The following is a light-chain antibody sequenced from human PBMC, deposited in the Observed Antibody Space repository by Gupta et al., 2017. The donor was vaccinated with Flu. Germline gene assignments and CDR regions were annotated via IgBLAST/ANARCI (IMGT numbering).Light chain of an antibody. CDR2: DGS. CDR1: QNVDGF. Sequence: ERATLSCRASQNVDGFLAWYQQKPGQAPRLLIYDGSNRAAGIPASFSGSGSGTEFTLTISSLEPEDFAVYYCQQRRNWPPLTFGGGTKVEIK. V-gene: IGKV3-11*01. CDR3: QQRRNWPPLT. J-gene: IGKJ4*02.